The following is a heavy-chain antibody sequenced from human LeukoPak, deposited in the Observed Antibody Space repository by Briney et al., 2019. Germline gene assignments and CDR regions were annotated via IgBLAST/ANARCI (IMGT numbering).Heavy chain of an antibody. Sequence: GGSLRLSCAASGFTFSSYEMNWVRQAPGKGLEWVSYISSSGSTIYYADSVKGRFTISRDNAENSLYLQMNSLRAEDTAVYYCARDLTPYANLISYYYGSGIDYWGQGTLVTVSS. CDR2: ISSSGSTI. CDR3: ARDLTPYANLISYYYGSGIDY. CDR1: GFTFSSYE. V-gene: IGHV3-48*03. J-gene: IGHJ4*02. D-gene: IGHD3-10*01.